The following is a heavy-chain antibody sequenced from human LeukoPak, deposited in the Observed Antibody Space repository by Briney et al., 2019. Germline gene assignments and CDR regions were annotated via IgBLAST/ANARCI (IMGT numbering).Heavy chain of an antibody. D-gene: IGHD6-13*01. CDR3: ARRKPAAGKGYAFDI. CDR2: IYYSGST. J-gene: IGHJ3*02. CDR1: GGSISSSSYY. Sequence: SETLSLTCTVSGGSISSSSYYWGWIRQPPGKGLEWIGSIYYSGSTYYNPSLKSRVTTSVDTSKNQSSLKLSSVTAADTAVYYCARRKPAAGKGYAFDIWGQGTMVTVSS. V-gene: IGHV4-39*01.